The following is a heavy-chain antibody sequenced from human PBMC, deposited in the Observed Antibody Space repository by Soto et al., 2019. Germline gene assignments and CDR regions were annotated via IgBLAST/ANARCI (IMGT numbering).Heavy chain of an antibody. J-gene: IGHJ5*02. CDR3: AVHKRITMVRGVPNWFDP. V-gene: IGHV1-69*02. D-gene: IGHD3-10*01. CDR1: GGTFSSYT. Sequence: SVKVSCKASGGTFSSYTISWVRQAPGQGLEWMGRIIPILGIANYAQKFQGRVTITADKSTSTAYMELSSLRSEDTAVYYCAVHKRITMVRGVPNWFDPWGQGTLVTVSS. CDR2: IIPILGIA.